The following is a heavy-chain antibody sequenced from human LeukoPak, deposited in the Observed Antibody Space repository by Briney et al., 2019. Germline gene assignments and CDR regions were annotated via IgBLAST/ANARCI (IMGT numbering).Heavy chain of an antibody. J-gene: IGHJ4*02. CDR3: AKDDYYYEIGY. Sequence: GGPLRPSCAASGFSVSSHGMHWVRQAPGKGLEWVAVIWSDGSNKYYADSVKGRFTISRDNSKNTWYLQMNSLRAEDTAMYYCAKDDYYYEIGYWGQGTLVTVSS. D-gene: IGHD3-22*01. CDR1: GFSVSSHG. V-gene: IGHV3-33*06. CDR2: IWSDGSNK.